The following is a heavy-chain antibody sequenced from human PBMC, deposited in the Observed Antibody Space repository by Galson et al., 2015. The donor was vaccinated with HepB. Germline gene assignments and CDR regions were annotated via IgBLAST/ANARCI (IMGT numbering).Heavy chain of an antibody. V-gene: IGHV1-18*01. CDR2: ISPYNGNT. D-gene: IGHD3-10*01. CDR1: GYMFTSYS. CDR3: ARTAKYGSADY. Sequence: SVKVSCKASGYMFTSYSITWVRQAPGQGLEWMGWISPYNGNTNYAQKLQGRITITPDTSTNTAYMELRSLKPDDTAVYFCARTAKYGSADYWGQGTLVTVSS. J-gene: IGHJ4*02.